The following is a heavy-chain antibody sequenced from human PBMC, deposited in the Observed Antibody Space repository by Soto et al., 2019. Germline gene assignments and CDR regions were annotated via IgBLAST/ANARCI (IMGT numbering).Heavy chain of an antibody. Sequence: EVQLLESGGGLVQPGGSLRVSCAASGFTFSDYSMSWVRQAPGKGLEWVSSIHSSGDSTYYADSVKGRFTISRDNSKNTVFLLMTGLRAEDTAVYYCAKIVIPAAVNDAIDVWCQGTMVSVSS. CDR1: GFTFSDYS. CDR2: IHSSGDST. V-gene: IGHV3-23*01. CDR3: AKIVIPAAVNDAIDV. J-gene: IGHJ3*01. D-gene: IGHD3-16*02.